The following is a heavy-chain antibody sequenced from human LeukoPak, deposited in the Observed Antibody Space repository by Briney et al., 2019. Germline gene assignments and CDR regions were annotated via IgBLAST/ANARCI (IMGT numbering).Heavy chain of an antibody. J-gene: IGHJ6*02. D-gene: IGHD6-13*01. Sequence: GGSLRLSCAASGFTFSSYWMHWVRQAPGKGLVWVSRINSDGSSTSYADSVKGRFTISRDNAKNSLYLQMNSLRAEDTALYYCAKDTFPPKQLVLNGGMDVWGQGTTVTVSS. CDR2: INSDGSST. CDR1: GFTFSSYW. CDR3: AKDTFPPKQLVLNGGMDV. V-gene: IGHV3-74*01.